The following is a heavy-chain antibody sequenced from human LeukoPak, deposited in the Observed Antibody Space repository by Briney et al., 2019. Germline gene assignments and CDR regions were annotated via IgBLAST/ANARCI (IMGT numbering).Heavy chain of an antibody. CDR3: ARVRPLWFGELTH. CDR1: GFTFSRYW. D-gene: IGHD3-10*01. CDR2: ISSDGSST. Sequence: GGSLRLSCAASGFTFSRYWMHWVRQVPGKGLVWVSRISSDGSSTTYADSVKGRFIISRDNAKNSLYLQMNSLRAEDTAVYYCARVRPLWFGELTHWGQGTLVTVSS. V-gene: IGHV3-74*01. J-gene: IGHJ4*02.